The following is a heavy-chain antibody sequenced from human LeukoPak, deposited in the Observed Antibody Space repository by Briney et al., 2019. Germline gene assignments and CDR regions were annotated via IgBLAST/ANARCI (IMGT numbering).Heavy chain of an antibody. CDR3: ARAGDGFDN. V-gene: IGHV3-74*01. D-gene: IGHD3-16*01. CDR1: GFIFNNYW. Sequence: GGSLRLSCAASGFIFNNYWMHWVRQAPGKGLVWVSRVNSDGSITVYADSVKGRFNISRDNAKNTLYLQMNSLRAEDTAVYYCARAGDGFDNWGQGTLVTVSS. CDR2: VNSDGSIT. J-gene: IGHJ4*02.